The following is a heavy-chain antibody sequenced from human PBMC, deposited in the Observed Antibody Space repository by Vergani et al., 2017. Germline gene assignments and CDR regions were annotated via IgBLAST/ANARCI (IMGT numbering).Heavy chain of an antibody. D-gene: IGHD2-15*01. CDR1: GGSLSSYY. V-gene: IGHV4-59*01. J-gene: IGHJ5*02. CDR3: ARVLAGGCSGGSCYSGNWFDP. Sequence: QVQLQESGPGLLKPSETLSLTCTVSGGSLSSYYWSWIRPPPGKGLEWIGYIYYSGSTNYNPSLKSRVTISVDTSKNQFSLKLSSVTAADTAVYYCARVLAGGCSGGSCYSGNWFDPWGQGTLVTVSS. CDR2: IYYSGST.